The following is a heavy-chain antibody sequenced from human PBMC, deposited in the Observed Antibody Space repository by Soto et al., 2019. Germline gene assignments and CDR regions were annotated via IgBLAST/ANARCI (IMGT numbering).Heavy chain of an antibody. CDR2: IDPSDPYT. Sequence: PXESLKISCKGSGYSVTSYWISWVRQMPGKGLEGRGRIDPSDPYTNYSPSFQGHVNISADKSISTAYLQWSSLKASDTAMYYCARLNCSGGSCSYYYYYGMDDWGQGPTVTVSS. J-gene: IGHJ6*02. CDR3: ARLNCSGGSCSYYYYYGMDD. CDR1: GYSVTSYW. V-gene: IGHV5-10-1*01. D-gene: IGHD2-15*01.